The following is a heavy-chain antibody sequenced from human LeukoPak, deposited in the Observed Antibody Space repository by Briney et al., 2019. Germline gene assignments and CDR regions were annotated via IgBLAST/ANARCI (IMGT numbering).Heavy chain of an antibody. CDR2: ISYTEGT. CDR1: GGSISDYY. V-gene: IGHV4-59*01. Sequence: SETLSLTCTVSGGSISDYYWSWIRQPPGKGLEWIGYISYTEGTNYNPSLESRVTISVDTSKNQFSLKLSSVTAADTAVYYCARDLDQRYLDIWGRGSLVTVSS. J-gene: IGHJ2*01. CDR3: ARDLDQRYLDI.